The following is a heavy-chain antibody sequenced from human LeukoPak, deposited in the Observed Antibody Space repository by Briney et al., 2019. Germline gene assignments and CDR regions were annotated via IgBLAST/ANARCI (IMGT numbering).Heavy chain of an antibody. CDR3: ARSGYCSSTSCYRPWAFDI. D-gene: IGHD2-2*01. J-gene: IGHJ3*02. CDR1: GGSISSYY. CDR2: IYYSGST. Sequence: SETLSLTCTVSGGSISSYYWSWIRQPPGKGLEWIGYIYYSGSTNYNPSLKSRVTISVDTSKNQFSLKLSSVTAADTAVYYCARSGYCSSTSCYRPWAFDIWGQGTMVTVSS. V-gene: IGHV4-59*12.